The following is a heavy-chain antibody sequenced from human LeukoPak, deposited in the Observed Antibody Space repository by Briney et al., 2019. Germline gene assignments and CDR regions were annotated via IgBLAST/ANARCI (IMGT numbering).Heavy chain of an antibody. CDR1: GYTFTDYY. CDR2: INPNSGGT. CDR3: ARGGGYCSGGTCYGRALSDY. J-gene: IGHJ4*02. V-gene: IGHV1-2*02. D-gene: IGHD2-15*01. Sequence: GASVKVSCKASGYTFTDYYIHWVRQAPGQGLEWMGWINPNSGGTNYAQKLQGRVTMTRDTSITTTYMELSRLRSADTAVYYCARGGGYCSGGTCYGRALSDYWGQGTLVTVSS.